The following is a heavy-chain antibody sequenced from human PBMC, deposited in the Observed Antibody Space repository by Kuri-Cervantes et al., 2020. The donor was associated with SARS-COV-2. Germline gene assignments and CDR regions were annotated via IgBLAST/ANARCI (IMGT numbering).Heavy chain of an antibody. Sequence: ASVKVSCKASRYSFTSYYINWVRQAPGQGLEWMGWINVNNRATSYAQKFQGRVTMTRDTSVLTAYMELSSLRSDDTAVFYCARSPSAITNSYNYYYYMDVWGKGTAVTVSS. V-gene: IGHV1-2*02. CDR3: ARSPSAITNSYNYYYYMDV. D-gene: IGHD2-2*01. CDR1: RYSFTSYY. CDR2: INVNNRAT. J-gene: IGHJ6*03.